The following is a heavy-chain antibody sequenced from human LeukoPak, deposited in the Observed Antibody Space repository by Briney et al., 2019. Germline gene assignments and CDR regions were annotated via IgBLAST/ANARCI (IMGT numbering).Heavy chain of an antibody. D-gene: IGHD3-3*01. CDR2: ISAYNGNT. J-gene: IGHJ4*02. V-gene: IGHV1-18*04. CDR3: ARADYDFWSGYQEGY. Sequence: ASVKVSCKASGYTFTGYYMHWVRQAPGQGLEWMGWISAYNGNTNYAQKLQGRVTMTTDTSTSTAYMELRSLRSDDTAVYYCARADYDFWSGYQEGYWGQGTLVTVSS. CDR1: GYTFTGYY.